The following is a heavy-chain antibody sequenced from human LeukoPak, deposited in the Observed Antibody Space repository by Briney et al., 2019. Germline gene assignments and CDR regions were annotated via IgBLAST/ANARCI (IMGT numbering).Heavy chain of an antibody. CDR3: AKMRGYYDSSGYYYLTYYFDY. V-gene: IGHV3-23*01. CDR1: GFTFSSYA. CDR2: ISGSGGST. J-gene: IGHJ4*02. Sequence: RGSLRLSCAASGFTFSSYAMSWVRQAPGKGLEWVSAISGSGGSTYYADSVKGRFTISRDNSKNTLYLQMNSLRAEDTAVYYCAKMRGYYDSSGYYYLTYYFDYWGQGTLVTVSS. D-gene: IGHD3-22*01.